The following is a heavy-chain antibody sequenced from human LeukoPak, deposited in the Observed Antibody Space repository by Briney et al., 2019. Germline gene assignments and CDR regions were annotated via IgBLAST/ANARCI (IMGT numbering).Heavy chain of an antibody. J-gene: IGHJ6*02. CDR2: IIPIFGTA. D-gene: IGHD2-2*01. CDR3: ARSILVVPVVSHYNYGVDV. CDR1: GGTFSSYA. V-gene: IGHV1-69*01. Sequence: SVKASCKASGGTFSSYAISWVRQAPGQGLEWMGGIIPIFGTANYAQKFQGRVTITADESTSTAYMELSSLRSEDTAVYHCARSILVVPVVSHYNYGVDVWGQGTTVTVSS.